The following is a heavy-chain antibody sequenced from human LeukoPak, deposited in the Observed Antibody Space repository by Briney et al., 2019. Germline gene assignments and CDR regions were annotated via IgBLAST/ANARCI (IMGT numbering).Heavy chain of an antibody. CDR1: GGTFSSYA. Sequence: ASVKVSCKASGGTFSSYAISWVRQAPGQGLEWVGGIIPIFGTANYAQKLQGRVTMTTDTSTSTAYMELRSLRSDDTAVYYCAREGDSTTGSYMDVWGKGTTVTISS. CDR2: IIPIFGTA. D-gene: IGHD2-2*01. CDR3: AREGDSTTGSYMDV. J-gene: IGHJ6*03. V-gene: IGHV1-69*05.